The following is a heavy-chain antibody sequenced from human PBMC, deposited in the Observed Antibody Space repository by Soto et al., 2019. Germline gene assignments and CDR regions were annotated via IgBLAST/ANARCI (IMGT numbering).Heavy chain of an antibody. Sequence: EVRLVESGGGLVQPGGSLRLSCAASGFIFSSYNMNWVRQTPGKGLEWVSSISSSGSYIFYADSVKGRFTISRDNAKNSLYLQMNSLRDEDTAVYYCAWDGYYYESPVHPPWFDPWGQGTLVTVSS. CDR3: AWDGYYYESPVHPPWFDP. CDR1: GFIFSSYN. J-gene: IGHJ5*02. D-gene: IGHD3-22*01. V-gene: IGHV3-21*01. CDR2: ISSSGSYI.